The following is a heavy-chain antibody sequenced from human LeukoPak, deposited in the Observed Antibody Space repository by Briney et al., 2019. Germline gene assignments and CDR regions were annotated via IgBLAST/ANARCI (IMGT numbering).Heavy chain of an antibody. CDR2: MSYDGSDK. CDR1: GFTFSTYG. Sequence: GRSLRLSCAASGFTFSTYGMHWVRQAPGKGLEWVAVMSYDGSDKYYADSVKGRFTISRDNSKNTLYLQMNSLRAEDTAVYYCARGGNIVATSYYYYYDMDVWGQGTTVTVSS. D-gene: IGHD5-12*01. CDR3: ARGGNIVATSYYYYYDMDV. V-gene: IGHV3-30*03. J-gene: IGHJ6*02.